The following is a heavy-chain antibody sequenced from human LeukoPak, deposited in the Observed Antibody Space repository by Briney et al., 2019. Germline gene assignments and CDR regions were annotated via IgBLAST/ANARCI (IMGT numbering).Heavy chain of an antibody. Sequence: ASVKVSCKVSGYTLTELSMHWVRQAPRKGLEWMGGFDPEDGETIYAQKFQGRVTMTEDTSTDTAYMELSSLRSEDTAVYYCATTAGYCSGGSCLPHNWFDPWGQGTLVTVSS. J-gene: IGHJ5*02. CDR3: ATTAGYCSGGSCLPHNWFDP. D-gene: IGHD2-15*01. CDR2: FDPEDGET. CDR1: GYTLTELS. V-gene: IGHV1-24*01.